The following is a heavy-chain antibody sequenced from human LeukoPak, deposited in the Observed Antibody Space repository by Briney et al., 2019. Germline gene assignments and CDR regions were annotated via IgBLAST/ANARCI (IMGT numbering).Heavy chain of an antibody. J-gene: IGHJ1*01. D-gene: IGHD3-22*01. CDR2: ISGSGGST. Sequence: PGGSLRLSCAASGFTFSSYAMSWVRQAPGKGLEWVSAISGSGGSTYYADSVKGRFTISRDNSKNTLYLQMNSLRAEDTAVYYCAKDPGGITMIVVVSEYFQHWGQGTLVTVSS. CDR1: GFTFSSYA. V-gene: IGHV3-23*01. CDR3: AKDPGGITMIVVVSEYFQH.